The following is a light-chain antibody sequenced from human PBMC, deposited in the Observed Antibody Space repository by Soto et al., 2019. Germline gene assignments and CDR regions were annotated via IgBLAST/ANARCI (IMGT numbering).Light chain of an antibody. J-gene: IGKJ4*02. V-gene: IGKV2D-29*01. CDR2: EVS. CDR1: QSLLHGEGRTF. CDR3: MESLHVPRLS. Sequence: DIVMTQTPLSLSVTPGQSASISCRSSQSLLHGEGRTFLSWYVQKPGQPLKPLIYEVSKRVSGVPERFTGNGSGTDVSLKIGRVEAGDVGVYYCMESLHVPRLSVGEGTRVELK.